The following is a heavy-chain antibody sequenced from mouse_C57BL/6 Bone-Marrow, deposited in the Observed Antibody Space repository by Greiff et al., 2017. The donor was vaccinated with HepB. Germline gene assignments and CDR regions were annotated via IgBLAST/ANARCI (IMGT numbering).Heavy chain of an antibody. D-gene: IGHD1-1*01. V-gene: IGHV1-80*01. Sequence: QVQLQQSGAELVKPGASVKISCKASGYAFSSYWMNWVKQRPGKGLEWIGQIYPGDGDTNYNGKFKGKATLTADKSSSTAYMQLSSLTSEDSAVYFCARWDYGSSYYFDCWGQGTTLTVSS. CDR3: ARWDYGSSYYFDC. J-gene: IGHJ2*01. CDR2: IYPGDGDT. CDR1: GYAFSSYW.